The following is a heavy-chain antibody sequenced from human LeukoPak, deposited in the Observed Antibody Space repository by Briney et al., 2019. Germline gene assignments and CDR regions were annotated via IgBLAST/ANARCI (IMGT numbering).Heavy chain of an antibody. Sequence: SETLSLTCTVSGASISSSSSYWGWIRQPPGMGLEWIGSIYYSGSTYYNPSLKSRVTISVDTSKNQFSLKVSSVAAADTAVYCCARYESSAYGIDVWGRGTLVTVSS. J-gene: IGHJ2*01. CDR2: IYYSGST. CDR1: GASISSSSSY. V-gene: IGHV4-39*01. D-gene: IGHD3-22*01. CDR3: ARYESSAYGIDV.